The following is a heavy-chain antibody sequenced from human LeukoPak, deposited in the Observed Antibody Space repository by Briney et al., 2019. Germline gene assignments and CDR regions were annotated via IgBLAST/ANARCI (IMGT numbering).Heavy chain of an antibody. CDR2: MNPNTANT. V-gene: IGHV1-8*01. CDR1: GYTFTSYD. J-gene: IGHJ5*02. Sequence: GASVKVSCKASGYTFTSYDTNWVRQAPGQGLEWMGWMNPNTANTGYAQKFQGRVTITRNTSISTSYMELNSLRSEDTAVYYCARDLGGPFKWAMATRANWFDPWGQGTLVTVSS. CDR3: ARDLGGPFKWAMATRANWFDP. D-gene: IGHD5-24*01.